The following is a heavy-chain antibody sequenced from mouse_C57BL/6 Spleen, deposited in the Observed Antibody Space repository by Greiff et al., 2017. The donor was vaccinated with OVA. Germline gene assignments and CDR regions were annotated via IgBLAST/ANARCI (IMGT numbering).Heavy chain of an antibody. Sequence: VQLQQSGPELVKPGASVKISCKASGYTFTDYYMNWVKQSHGKSLEWIGDINPNNGGTSYNQKFKGKATLTVDKSSSTAYMELRSLTSEDSAVYYCARSNLSYYYGSRPLDYWGQGTTLTVSS. CDR1: GYTFTDYY. CDR2: INPNNGGT. CDR3: ARSNLSYYYGSRPLDY. J-gene: IGHJ2*01. D-gene: IGHD1-1*01. V-gene: IGHV1-26*01.